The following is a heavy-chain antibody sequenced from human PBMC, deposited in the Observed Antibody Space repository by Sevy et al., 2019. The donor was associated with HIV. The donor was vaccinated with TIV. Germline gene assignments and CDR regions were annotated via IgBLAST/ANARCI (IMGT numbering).Heavy chain of an antibody. D-gene: IGHD3-22*01. Sequence: SETLSLTCGVYGGSISGYSWSWIRQPPGKGLEWIGEINHSGSTNYNPSLKSRVTISVDTSKNQFSLKLSSVTAADTAVYYCARWRGTRITMIVVVVTGYFDYWGQGTLVTVSS. CDR2: INHSGST. V-gene: IGHV4-34*01. CDR3: ARWRGTRITMIVVVVTGYFDY. CDR1: GGSISGYS. J-gene: IGHJ4*02.